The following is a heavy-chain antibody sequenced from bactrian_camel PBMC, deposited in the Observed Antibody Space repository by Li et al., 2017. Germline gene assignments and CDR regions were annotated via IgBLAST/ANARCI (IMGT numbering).Heavy chain of an antibody. CDR3: AAARPSGWFTTDECTTAAFKY. Sequence: HVQLVESGGGSVQTGGSLRLSCTASPYTYTASSYCMAWFRQAPGKEREVVASLDGYGQTTYADFVKGRFTASNGRAKTTLLLQMNSLEPEDTAMYYCAAARPSGWFTTDECTTAAFKYWDQGTQVTVS. V-gene: IGHV3S53*01. D-gene: IGHD2*01. J-gene: IGHJ4*01. CDR2: LDGYGQT. CDR1: PYTYTASS.